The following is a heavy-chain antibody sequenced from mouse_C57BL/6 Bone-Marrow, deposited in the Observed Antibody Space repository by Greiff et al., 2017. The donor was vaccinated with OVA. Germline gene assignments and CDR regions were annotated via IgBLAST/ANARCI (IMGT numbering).Heavy chain of an antibody. CDR3: TSYGNFDY. V-gene: IGHV14-4*01. CDR2: IDPENGDT. D-gene: IGHD2-1*01. Sequence: DVQLVESGAELVRPGASVKLSCTASGFTITDDYMHWVKQRPEQGLEWIGWIDPENGDTEYASKFQGKATITADTSSNTAYLQLSSLTSEDTAVYYCTSYGNFDYWGQGTTLTVSS. CDR1: GFTITDDY. J-gene: IGHJ2*01.